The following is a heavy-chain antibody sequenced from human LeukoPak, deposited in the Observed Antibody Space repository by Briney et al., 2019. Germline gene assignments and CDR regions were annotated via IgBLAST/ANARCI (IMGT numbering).Heavy chain of an antibody. J-gene: IGHJ4*02. CDR3: AVGVGDH. V-gene: IGHV3-74*01. CDR1: GFSFSTYW. CDR2: INSDGSST. D-gene: IGHD3-10*01. Sequence: GGSLRLSCAASGFSFSTYWMHWVRQAPGKGLVWVSRINSDGSSTTYADSVKGRFTISRDNAKNTLYLQMNSLRTEDTAVYYCAVGVGDHWGQGTLVTVFS.